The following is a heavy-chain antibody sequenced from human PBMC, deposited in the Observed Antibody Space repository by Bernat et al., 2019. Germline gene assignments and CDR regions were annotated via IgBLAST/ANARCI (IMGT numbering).Heavy chain of an antibody. CDR3: ARAPNSNWYNDAFDI. CDR2: ILSDGSKK. D-gene: IGHD1-1*01. J-gene: IGHJ3*02. V-gene: IGHV3-30-3*01. Sequence: VQLVETGGGVVQPGRSLRLSCSASGVTFSSHAMHWVRQAPGKGLEWVAVILSDGSKKYYADSVKGRFTISRDNSKNTLSLQMNSLRTEDTASYYCARAPNSNWYNDAFDIWGQGTMVIVSS. CDR1: GVTFSSHA.